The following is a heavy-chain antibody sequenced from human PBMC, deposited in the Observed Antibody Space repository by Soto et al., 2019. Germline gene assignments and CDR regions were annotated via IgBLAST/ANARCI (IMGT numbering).Heavy chain of an antibody. CDR3: AKALYRLGWFALGAPCDY. Sequence: HPGGTLRLSCAASGFTFSSYAMNWVRQAPGKGLEWVSSVSANGRNTYYADSVKGRFTVSRDKSKNDLFLQLESLRVEDTAIYYCAKALYRLGWFALGAPCDYWGQGTLVTVSS. J-gene: IGHJ4*02. CDR1: GFTFSSYA. D-gene: IGHD3-10*01. CDR2: VSANGRNT. V-gene: IGHV3-23*01.